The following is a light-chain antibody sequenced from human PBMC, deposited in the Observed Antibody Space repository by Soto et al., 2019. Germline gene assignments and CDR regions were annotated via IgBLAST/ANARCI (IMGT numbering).Light chain of an antibody. CDR2: GAS. CDR3: QQDGSSPMYT. Sequence: EIVWTQSPGTLSLSPGERATLSCRASQSVSSSYLAWYQQKPGQAHRLLIYGASSRATGIPGRFNGSASGTDFTLTISRLEPEDFSVYYCQQDGSSPMYTFGQGTKLEIK. J-gene: IGKJ2*01. CDR1: QSVSSSY. V-gene: IGKV3-20*01.